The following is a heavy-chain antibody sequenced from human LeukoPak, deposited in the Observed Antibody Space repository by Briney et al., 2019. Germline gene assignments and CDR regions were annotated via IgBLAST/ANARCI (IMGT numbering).Heavy chain of an antibody. V-gene: IGHV1-8*01. Sequence: GASVKVSCKASGSTFTSYDINWVRQATGQGLEWVGWMNPNSGNTGYAQKFQGRVTMTRNTSISTAYMELSSLRSEDTAVYYCARGPLSLYGPDAFDIWGQGTMVAVSS. CDR1: GSTFTSYD. CDR2: MNPNSGNT. D-gene: IGHD3-16*01. J-gene: IGHJ3*02. CDR3: ARGPLSLYGPDAFDI.